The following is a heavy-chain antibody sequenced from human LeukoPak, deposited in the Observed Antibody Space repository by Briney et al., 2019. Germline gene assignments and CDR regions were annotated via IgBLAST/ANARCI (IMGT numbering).Heavy chain of an antibody. Sequence: SETLSLTCTVSGGSISSYYWSWIRQPPGKGLEWIGSIYHSGSTYYNPSLKSRVTISVDTSKNQLSLKLSSVTAADTAVYYCARDPSRGYSYGYIDYWGQGTLVTVSS. D-gene: IGHD5-18*01. V-gene: IGHV4-38-2*02. CDR1: GGSISSYY. CDR3: ARDPSRGYSYGYIDY. J-gene: IGHJ4*02. CDR2: IYHSGST.